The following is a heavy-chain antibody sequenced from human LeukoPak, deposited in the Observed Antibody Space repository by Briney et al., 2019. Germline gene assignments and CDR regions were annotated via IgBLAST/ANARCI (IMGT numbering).Heavy chain of an antibody. CDR2: IYPPDSDT. CDR3: ARAHGELLAVSFDI. V-gene: IGHV5-51*01. Sequence: GESLKISCKGSGYSFTTYWIGWVRQMPGKGLEWMGIIYPPDSDTRYSPSFQGQVTLSADRSISTAYLQWSSLKASDTAMYYCARAHGELLAVSFDIWAKGQWSPSLQ. J-gene: IGHJ3*02. CDR1: GYSFTTYW. D-gene: IGHD1-7*01.